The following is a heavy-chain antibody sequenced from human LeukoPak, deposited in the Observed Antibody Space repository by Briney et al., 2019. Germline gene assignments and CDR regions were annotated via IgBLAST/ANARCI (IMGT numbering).Heavy chain of an antibody. CDR1: GSTLSSYG. CDR2: ISYDGSEI. V-gene: IGHV3-30*18. D-gene: IGHD6-19*01. Sequence: GGSLRLSCAASGSTLSSYGMHWIRQAPGKGLEWVAVISYDGSEIYYTDSVKGRFTISRDNSKNTLFLQMNSLRADDTAVYYCAKDARRTSGWYFFDYWGQGTLVTVSS. J-gene: IGHJ4*02. CDR3: AKDARRTSGWYFFDY.